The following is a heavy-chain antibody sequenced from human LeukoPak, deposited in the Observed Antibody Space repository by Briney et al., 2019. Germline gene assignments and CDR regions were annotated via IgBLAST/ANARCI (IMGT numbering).Heavy chain of an antibody. Sequence: EASVKVSCKASGYTFTSYDINWVRQATGQGLEWMGWMNPNSGNTGYAQKSQGRVTMTRNTSISTAYMELSSLRSEDTAVYYCARGLRRSSLFYYYYYMDVWGKGTTVTISS. CDR3: ARGLRRSSLFYYYYYMDV. CDR1: GYTFTSYD. J-gene: IGHJ6*03. V-gene: IGHV1-8*01. CDR2: MNPNSGNT. D-gene: IGHD3-10*01.